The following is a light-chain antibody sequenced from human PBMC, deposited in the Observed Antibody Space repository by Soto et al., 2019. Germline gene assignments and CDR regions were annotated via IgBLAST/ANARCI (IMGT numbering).Light chain of an antibody. CDR2: EVS. J-gene: IGLJ1*01. Sequence: SALTQPSSVCGSPGQSITISCTGTSSDVCAYNYVSWFQQHPGKAPTLIISEVSNRPSGVSNRFSGSKSGNAASLTISGLQAEDEADYFCFSFTTDWTHVFGTGTTVT. V-gene: IGLV2-14*01. CDR1: SSDVCAYNY. CDR3: FSFTTDWTHV.